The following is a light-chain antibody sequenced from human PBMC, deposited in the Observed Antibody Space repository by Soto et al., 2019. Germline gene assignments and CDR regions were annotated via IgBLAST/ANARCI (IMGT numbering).Light chain of an antibody. CDR2: DVS. J-gene: IGLJ1*01. V-gene: IGLV2-11*01. CDR1: SSDVGGYNY. Sequence: QSVLTQPRSVSGSPGQSVTISCTGTSSDVGGYNYVSWYQQHPGKAPKLMIYDVSKRPSGVPDRFSGSKSGNTASLTISGLQAEDEADYYCCSYAGSXTFYVFGTGTKVTVL. CDR3: CSYAGSXTFYV.